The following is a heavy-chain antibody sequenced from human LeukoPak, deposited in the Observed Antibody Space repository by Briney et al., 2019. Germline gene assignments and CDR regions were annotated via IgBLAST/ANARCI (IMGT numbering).Heavy chain of an antibody. CDR3: ARVLQYDCSGYPNYYMDV. CDR1: GYTFTSYG. D-gene: IGHD3-22*01. J-gene: IGHJ6*03. CDR2: ISAYNGNT. Sequence: GASVKVSCKASGYTFTSYGISWVRQAPGQGLEWMGWISAYNGNTNYAQKLQGRVTMTTDTSTSTAYMELRSLRSDDTAVYYCARVLQYDCSGYPNYYMDVWGKGTTVTVSS. V-gene: IGHV1-18*01.